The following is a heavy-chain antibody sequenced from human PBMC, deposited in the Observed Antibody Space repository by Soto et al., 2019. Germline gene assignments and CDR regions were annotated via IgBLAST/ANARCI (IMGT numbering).Heavy chain of an antibody. CDR2: IYYSGST. J-gene: IGHJ6*02. CDR3: AVGGYYGSGSYYSLFESPNNYYGMDV. Sequence: PSETLSLTCTVSGGSISSGGYYWSWIRQHPGKGLEWIGYIYYSGSTYYNPSLKSRVTISVDTSKNQFSLKLSSVTAADTAVYYCAVGGYYGSGSYYSLFESPNNYYGMDVWGQGTTVTVSS. D-gene: IGHD3-10*01. CDR1: GGSISSGGYY. V-gene: IGHV4-31*03.